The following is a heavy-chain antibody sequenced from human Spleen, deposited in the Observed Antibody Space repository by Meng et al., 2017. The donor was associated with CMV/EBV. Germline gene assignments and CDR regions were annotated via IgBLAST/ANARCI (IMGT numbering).Heavy chain of an antibody. J-gene: IGHJ4*02. V-gene: IGHV4-59*12. CDR3: AKDSGPGIVYSFDY. Sequence: SETLSLTCTVSGGFFTGYYWSWIRQPPGKGLEWIGYIYYNGNTNQNPSLKSRVTISIDTSKNTLYLQMNSLRAEDTAVYYCAKDSGPGIVYSFDYWGQGTLVTVSS. CDR1: GGFFTGYY. D-gene: IGHD2-21*01. CDR2: IYYNGNT.